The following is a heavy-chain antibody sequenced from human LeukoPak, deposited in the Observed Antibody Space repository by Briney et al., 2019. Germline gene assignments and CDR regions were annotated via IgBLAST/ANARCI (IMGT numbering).Heavy chain of an antibody. D-gene: IGHD5-12*01. CDR3: AKELRRSVDY. V-gene: IGHV3-23*01. CDR1: GFTFNSYA. CDR2: ISASYTT. J-gene: IGHJ4*02. Sequence: GGSLRLSCAASGFTFNSYAMSWVRQAPGKGLEWVSAISASYTTYYADSVKGRFTISRDNSKNTLFLQMNSLRAEDTAVYYCAKELRRSVDYWGQGTLVTVSS.